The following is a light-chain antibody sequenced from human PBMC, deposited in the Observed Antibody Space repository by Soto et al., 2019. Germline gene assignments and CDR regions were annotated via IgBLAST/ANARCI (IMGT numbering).Light chain of an antibody. CDR1: QSVSSN. CDR3: QLYGISPH. CDR2: SAS. J-gene: IGKJ5*01. Sequence: EIVMTQSPATLSVSPGERATLSCRASQSVSSNLAWYQQKPGQAPRLLIHSASSRATGIPDRFSGSASGTDFTLTINRLEPEDFAVYYCQLYGISPHFGQGTRLEIK. V-gene: IGKV3-20*01.